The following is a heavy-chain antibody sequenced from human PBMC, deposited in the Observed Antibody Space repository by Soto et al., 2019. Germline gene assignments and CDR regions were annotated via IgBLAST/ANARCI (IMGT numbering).Heavy chain of an antibody. Sequence: ASVKVSCKASGGTFSSYAISWVRQAPGQGLEWMGGIIPIFGTANYAQKFQGRVTITADESTSTAYMELSSLRSEDTAVYYCASYFTIFGVGINGPYYGKDVWGQGTTVTVSS. V-gene: IGHV1-69*13. CDR2: IIPIFGTA. CDR3: ASYFTIFGVGINGPYYGKDV. D-gene: IGHD3-3*01. J-gene: IGHJ6*02. CDR1: GGTFSSYA.